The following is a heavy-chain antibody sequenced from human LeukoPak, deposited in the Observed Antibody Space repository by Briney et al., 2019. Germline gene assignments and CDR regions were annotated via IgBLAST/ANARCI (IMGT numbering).Heavy chain of an antibody. D-gene: IGHD6-6*01. CDR1: GYYFTNYW. J-gene: IGHJ4*02. CDR2: IYPGENNI. Sequence: GESLKISCKGSGYYFTNYWMAWVRQMPGKGLEYMGFIYPGENNIRYSPPFQGQVTISADKSINTAYLQWNSLKASDTATYYCARHITTSSTSSHFDSWDQGTLVTVSS. CDR3: ARHITTSSTSSHFDS. V-gene: IGHV5-51*01.